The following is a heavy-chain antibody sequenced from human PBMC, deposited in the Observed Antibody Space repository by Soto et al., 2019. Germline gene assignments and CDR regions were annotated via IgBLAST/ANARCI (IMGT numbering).Heavy chain of an antibody. J-gene: IGHJ5*02. CDR2: IYHSGTT. CDR3: ARKTRGISP. V-gene: IGHV4-4*02. D-gene: IGHD2-15*01. CDR1: GGSISTTSW. Sequence: QVQLQESGPGLVKLSGTLSLTCAVSGGSISTTSWWSWVRQPPGKGLEWIGEIYHSGTTNYNPSLKSRLTMSVDKSKNQYSLRLSSVTAADTAVYYCARKTRGISPWGQGTLVTVSS.